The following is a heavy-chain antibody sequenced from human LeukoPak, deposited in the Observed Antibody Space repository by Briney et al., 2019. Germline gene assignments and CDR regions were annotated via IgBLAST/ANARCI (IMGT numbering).Heavy chain of an antibody. J-gene: IGHJ4*02. Sequence: GASVKVSCKASGYTLTNYGISWVRQATGQGLEWMGWVNPNRGTTGYAQKFQGRVTITRNTSKSTVYMELSGLSSEDTATYFCARSSGYASDYWGQGTLITVSS. CDR3: ARSSGYASDY. V-gene: IGHV1-8*03. D-gene: IGHD5-12*01. CDR2: VNPNRGTT. CDR1: GYTLTNYG.